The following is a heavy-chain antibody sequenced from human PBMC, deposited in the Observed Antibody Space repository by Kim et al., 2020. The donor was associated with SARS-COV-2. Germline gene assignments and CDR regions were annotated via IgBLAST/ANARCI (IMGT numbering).Heavy chain of an antibody. V-gene: IGHV3-74*01. CDR1: GFTLGSDW. D-gene: IGHD3-10*02. CDR2: SRRDGSRT. Sequence: GGSLRLSCAASGFTLGSDWRNDVRHAPGKGKVWVARSRRDGSRTNYADSVKGRFTMSRDNAENTVYLQMNSLRAEDTAVYYCARGMFRNGFDVWGQGTTVPVSS. J-gene: IGHJ6*02. CDR3: ARGMFRNGFDV.